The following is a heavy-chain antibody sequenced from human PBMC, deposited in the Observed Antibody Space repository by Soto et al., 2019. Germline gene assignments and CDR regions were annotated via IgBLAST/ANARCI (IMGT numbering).Heavy chain of an antibody. CDR1: GFTIITYA. CDR3: AKDRVGSRNWYFDL. V-gene: IGHV3-23*01. Sequence: EVQLLESGGGLVQPGGSLRLSCAASGFTIITYAMTWVRQAPGKGLECVSGVTGSGGQIHYADSVKGRFTISRDNSKNTLYLQMNSLRAEDTAVYYCAKDRVGSRNWYFDLWGRGTLVTVSS. D-gene: IGHD6-13*01. CDR2: VTGSGGQI. J-gene: IGHJ2*01.